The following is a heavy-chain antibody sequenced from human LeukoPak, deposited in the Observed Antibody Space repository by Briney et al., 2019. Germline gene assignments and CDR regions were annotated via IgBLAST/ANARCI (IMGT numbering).Heavy chain of an antibody. CDR3: ATSPIKSPGNFQH. Sequence: SETLSLTCTVSGGSISSSSYYWGWLRQPPGKGLEWIGSIYYSGCTYYNPSLKSRVTISVDTTKNQFSLKLSSVTAADTAVYYCATSPIKSPGNFQHWGQGTLVTVSS. J-gene: IGHJ1*01. CDR2: IYYSGCT. V-gene: IGHV4-39*01. CDR1: GGSISSSSYY.